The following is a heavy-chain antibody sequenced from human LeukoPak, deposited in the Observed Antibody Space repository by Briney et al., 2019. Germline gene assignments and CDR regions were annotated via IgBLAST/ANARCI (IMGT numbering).Heavy chain of an antibody. CDR1: GGSINSYY. CDR2: IYYSGST. J-gene: IGHJ5*02. CDR3: ARGPGYYDSSGPNHWFDP. V-gene: IGHV4-59*08. Sequence: PSETLSLTRTASGGSINSYYWSWIRQPPGKGLEWIGYIYYSGSTNYNPSLKSRVTISVDTSKNQFSLKLSSVTAADTAVYYCARGPGYYDSSGPNHWFDPWGQGTLVTVSS. D-gene: IGHD3-22*01.